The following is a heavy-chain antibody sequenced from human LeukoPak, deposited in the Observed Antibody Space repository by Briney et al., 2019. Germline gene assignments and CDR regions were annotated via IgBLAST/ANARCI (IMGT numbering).Heavy chain of an antibody. CDR1: GGSISSSSYY. D-gene: IGHD3-10*01. CDR2: IYYSGST. J-gene: IGHJ5*02. V-gene: IGHV4-39*01. CDR3: ARTCLNVLLWFGELESNWFDP. Sequence: SETLSLTCTVSGGSISSSSYYWGWIRQPPGKGLEWMGSIYYSGSTYYNPTIKSRVTISVDTSKNQFSLKLSSVTAADTAVYYCARTCLNVLLWFGELESNWFDPWGQGTLVTVSS.